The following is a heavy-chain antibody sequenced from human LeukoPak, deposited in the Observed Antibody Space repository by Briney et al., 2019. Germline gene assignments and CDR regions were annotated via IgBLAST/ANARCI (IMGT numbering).Heavy chain of an antibody. CDR1: GGSISSTSYY. D-gene: IGHD3-22*01. CDR2: IYYSGST. V-gene: IGHV4-39*02. CDR3: AREWYYYDSSGYRYYYYGMDV. Sequence: SETLSLTCTVSGGSISSTSYYWGWIRQPPGKGLEWIGSIYYSGSTSYNPSLKSRVTISVDTSRNQFSLKLISVTAADTAVYYCAREWYYYDSSGYRYYYYGMDVWGQGTTVTVSS. J-gene: IGHJ6*02.